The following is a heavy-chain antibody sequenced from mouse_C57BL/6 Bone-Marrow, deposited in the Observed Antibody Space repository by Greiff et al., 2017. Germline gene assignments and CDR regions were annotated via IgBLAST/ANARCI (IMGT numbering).Heavy chain of an antibody. CDR3: ASYYGSSYYLDY. D-gene: IGHD1-1*01. Sequence: QVQLQQPGAELVRPGTSVKLSCKASGYTFTSYWMHWVKQRPGQGLEWIGVIDPSASYTNYNQKFKGKATLTVDTSSSTAYMQLSSLTSEDSAVYYCASYYGSSYYLDYWGQGTTLTVSS. CDR1: GYTFTSYW. V-gene: IGHV1-59*01. J-gene: IGHJ2*01. CDR2: IDPSASYT.